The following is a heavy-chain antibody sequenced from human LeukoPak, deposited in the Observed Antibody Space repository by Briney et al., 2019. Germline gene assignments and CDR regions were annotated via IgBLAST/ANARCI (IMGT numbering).Heavy chain of an antibody. J-gene: IGHJ4*02. V-gene: IGHV4-61*02. CDR2: IYTSGST. Sequence: SQTLSLTCTVSGGSISSGGYYWSWIRQPAGKGLEWIGRIYTSGSTNYNPSLKSRVTIPVDTSKNQFSLKLSSVTAADTAVYYCARALGGYPANFDYWGQGTLVTVSS. D-gene: IGHD1-26*01. CDR1: GGSISSGGYY. CDR3: ARALGGYPANFDY.